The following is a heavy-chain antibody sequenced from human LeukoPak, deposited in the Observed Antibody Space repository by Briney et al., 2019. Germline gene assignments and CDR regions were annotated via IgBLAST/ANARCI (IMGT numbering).Heavy chain of an antibody. CDR1: GFIFSSYW. D-gene: IGHD5-24*01. CDR2: INTDGSST. V-gene: IGHV3-74*01. CDR3: ARDKIDGHTKFDY. J-gene: IGHJ4*02. Sequence: GGSLRLSCAASGFIFSSYWMHWVRHAPGKGLAWVSRINTDGSSTSYADSVKGRFTIPRDNAKKTLYLQMHSLRAEDTAVYYRARDKIDGHTKFDYWGQGTLVTVSS.